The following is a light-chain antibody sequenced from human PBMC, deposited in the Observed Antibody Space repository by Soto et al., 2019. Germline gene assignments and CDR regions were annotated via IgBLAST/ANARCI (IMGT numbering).Light chain of an antibody. Sequence: QSALTQPASVSGSPEQSITISCTGTSSDVGSYNLVSWYQQHPGKAPKVMIYEATKRPSGVPDRFSGSKSGNTASLTVSGLQAEDEADYYCSSYAGSSNVFGTGTKVTVL. CDR2: EAT. V-gene: IGLV2-14*02. CDR3: SSYAGSSNV. J-gene: IGLJ1*01. CDR1: SSDVGSYNL.